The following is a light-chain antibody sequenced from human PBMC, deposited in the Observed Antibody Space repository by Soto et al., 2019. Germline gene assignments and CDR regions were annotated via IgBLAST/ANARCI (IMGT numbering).Light chain of an antibody. V-gene: IGKV1-5*01. Sequence: DIQMTQSPSTLSASVGDRVTITFRARQSISNRLAWYQQKPGKAPKVLIYYASSLESGVPSRFSGSGSGTEFILTISSLQPDDFASYCCQHYGGMWTFGQGTKVDIK. CDR1: QSISNR. J-gene: IGKJ1*01. CDR3: QHYGGMWT. CDR2: YAS.